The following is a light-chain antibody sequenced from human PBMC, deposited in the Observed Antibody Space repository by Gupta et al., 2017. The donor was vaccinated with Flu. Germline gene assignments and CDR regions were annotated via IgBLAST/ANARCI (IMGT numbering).Light chain of an antibody. CDR2: ATS. J-gene: IGKJ1*01. CDR3: QQYGTSPDT. Sequence: VLTQSPGLLSLSPGERATLSCRASQSVHRNYLAWYQQTPGRAPRLLIYATSSRATGIPDRFSGSASGTDFTLTISRLEPEDFAVYYCQQYGTSPDTFGQGTXVEIK. CDR1: QSVHRNY. V-gene: IGKV3-20*01.